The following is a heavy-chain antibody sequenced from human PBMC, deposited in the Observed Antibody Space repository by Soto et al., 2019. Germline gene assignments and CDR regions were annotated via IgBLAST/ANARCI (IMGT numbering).Heavy chain of an antibody. J-gene: IGHJ4*02. V-gene: IGHV4-34*01. Sequence: SETLSLTCAVYGGSFSGYYWSWIRQPPGKGLEWIGEINHSGSTNYNPSLKSRVTISVDTSKNQFSLRLSSVTAADTAVYYCARDRGEYSYAHDFWGPGTLVTVSS. D-gene: IGHD5-18*01. CDR1: GGSFSGYY. CDR3: ARDRGEYSYAHDF. CDR2: INHSGST.